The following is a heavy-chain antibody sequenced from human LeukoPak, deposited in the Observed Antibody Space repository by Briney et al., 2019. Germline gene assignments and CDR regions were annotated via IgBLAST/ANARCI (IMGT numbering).Heavy chain of an antibody. CDR2: ISSSGNDI. D-gene: IGHD4-17*01. CDR3: ARDSSTTVTGAFDI. J-gene: IGHJ3*02. Sequence: PGGSLRLSCAASGFTFSSYEMNWVRQAPGKGLEWVSYISSSGNDIYYADSVKGRFTISRDNAKNSLYLQMNSLRAEDTAVYYCARDSSTTVTGAFDIWGQGTMVTVSS. CDR1: GFTFSSYE. V-gene: IGHV3-48*03.